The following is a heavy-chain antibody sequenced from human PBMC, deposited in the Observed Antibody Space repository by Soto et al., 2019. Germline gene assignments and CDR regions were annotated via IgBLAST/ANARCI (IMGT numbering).Heavy chain of an antibody. J-gene: IGHJ3*01. CDR1: RFTFRQYG. V-gene: IGHV3-33*01. CDR2: IFYDGFNE. D-gene: IGHD2-8*02. CDR3: VRGLGSGVLRSCLDL. Sequence: QVQLVESGGGVVQPGTSLRLSCAASRFTFRQYGMHWVRQAPGKGMDWVAVIFYDGFNEYYADSVRGRFTISRDNSGNMVELQMNSLRAEGTAVYYCVRGLGSGVLRSCLDLWGQGTAVVVSS.